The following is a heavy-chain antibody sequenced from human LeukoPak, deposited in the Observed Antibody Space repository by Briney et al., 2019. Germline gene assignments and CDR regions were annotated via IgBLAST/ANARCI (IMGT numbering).Heavy chain of an antibody. D-gene: IGHD6-13*01. J-gene: IGHJ5*02. CDR2: INHSGST. Sequence: KPSETLSLTCAVYGGSFSGYYWSWIRQPPGKGLEWIGEINHSGSTNYNPSLKSRVTISVGTSKNQFSLKLSSVTAADTAVYYCARPGYSSSWQHPNWFDPWGQGTLVTVSS. CDR1: GGSFSGYY. CDR3: ARPGYSSSWQHPNWFDP. V-gene: IGHV4-34*01.